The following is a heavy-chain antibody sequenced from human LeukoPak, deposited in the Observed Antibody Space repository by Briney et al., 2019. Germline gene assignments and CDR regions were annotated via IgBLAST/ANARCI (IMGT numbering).Heavy chain of an antibody. V-gene: IGHV2-5*01. CDR3: VHRTMVTSVDH. D-gene: IGHD4-17*01. Sequence: SGPTLVNPTQTLTLTCTFSGFSLNTNALAVGWVRQPPGQALEWLTFIYGNDDKRYSPPLASRLTITKDTSKNQVVLTMTDMDYVDTATYYCVHRTMVTSVDHWGQGTLVTVSS. J-gene: IGHJ4*02. CDR1: GFSLNTNALA. CDR2: IYGNDDK.